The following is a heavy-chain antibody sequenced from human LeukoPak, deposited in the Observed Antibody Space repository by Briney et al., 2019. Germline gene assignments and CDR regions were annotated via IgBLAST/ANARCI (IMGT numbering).Heavy chain of an antibody. Sequence: GGSLRLSCAASGFTFSSYAMSWVRQATGKGLEWVSGISGSGGSTYCADSVKGRFTISRDNSKNTVYLEMTSLGADDTAVFYCAKTTRGAGCISTTCSFFDYWGQGTLVTVSS. V-gene: IGHV3-23*01. J-gene: IGHJ4*02. D-gene: IGHD2-2*01. CDR2: ISGSGGST. CDR1: GFTFSSYA. CDR3: AKTTRGAGCISTTCSFFDY.